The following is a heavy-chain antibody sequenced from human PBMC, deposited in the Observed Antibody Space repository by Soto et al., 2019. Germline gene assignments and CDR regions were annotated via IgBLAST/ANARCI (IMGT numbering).Heavy chain of an antibody. CDR1: GFTFDDYA. CDR2: ISWNSGSI. J-gene: IGHJ4*02. Sequence: EVQLVECGGGLVQPGRSLRLSCAASGFTFDDYAMHWVRQAPGKGLEWVSGISWNSGSIGYADSVKGRFTISRDNAKNSLYLQMNSLRAEDTALYYCAKNLYSRASGFDYWGQGTLVTVSS. CDR3: AKNLYSRASGFDY. V-gene: IGHV3-9*01. D-gene: IGHD6-13*01.